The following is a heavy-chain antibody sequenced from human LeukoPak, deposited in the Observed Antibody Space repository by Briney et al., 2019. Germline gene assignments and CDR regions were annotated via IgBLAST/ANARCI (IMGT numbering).Heavy chain of an antibody. D-gene: IGHD3-22*01. CDR3: ARDSMIVVYSDAFDI. CDR1: GFTFSSCA. Sequence: GGSLRLSCAASGFTFSSCAMNWVRQAPGTGLEWVSSISGSGDNTYYADSVKGRFTISRDNSKNMLYLQMNSLRGEDTALYYCARDSMIVVYSDAFDIWGQGTMVTVSS. V-gene: IGHV3-23*01. CDR2: ISGSGDNT. J-gene: IGHJ3*02.